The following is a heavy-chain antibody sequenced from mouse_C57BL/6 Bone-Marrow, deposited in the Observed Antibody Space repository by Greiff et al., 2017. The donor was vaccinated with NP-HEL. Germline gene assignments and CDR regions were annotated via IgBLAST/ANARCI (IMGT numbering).Heavy chain of an antibody. CDR3: GRGYDYDVLWYFDG. CDR2: IYPGNGDT. V-gene: IGHV1-12*01. CDR1: GYTFTSYN. D-gene: IGHD2-4*01. Sequence: QVQLQQSGAELVRPGASVKMSCKASGYTFTSYNMHWVKQTPRQGLEWIGAIYPGNGDTSYNQKFKGKATLTVDKSSSTAYMQLSSLTSEEDAVYVCGRGYDYDVLWYFDGWGTGTTVTVSS. J-gene: IGHJ1*03.